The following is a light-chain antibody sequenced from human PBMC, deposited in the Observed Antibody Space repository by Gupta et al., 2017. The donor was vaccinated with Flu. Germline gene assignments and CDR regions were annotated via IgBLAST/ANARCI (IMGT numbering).Light chain of an antibody. CDR3: QAWDSTTGV. CDR2: KDT. J-gene: IGLJ1*01. CDR1: NLGDKY. V-gene: IGLV3-1*01. Sequence: SSELTQPPSVSVSPGPTASITCSGDNLGDKYASWYQQKPGQSPVLVIYKDTKRPAESPERFSGSNSGNTATLTISGTQAMDEDDYYCQAWDSTTGVFGTGTKVTVL.